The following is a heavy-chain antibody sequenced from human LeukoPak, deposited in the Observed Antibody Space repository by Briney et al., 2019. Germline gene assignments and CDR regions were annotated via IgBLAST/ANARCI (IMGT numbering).Heavy chain of an antibody. CDR1: GYSFTSYW. J-gene: IGHJ4*02. Sequence: GESLKIFCKGSGYSFTSYWIGWVRQMPGKGLEWMGIIYPSDSDTRYSPSFQGQVTISADKSINTAYLQWSSLKASDTAMYYCAKSRFGARGPFDYWGQGTLVTVSS. CDR2: IYPSDSDT. CDR3: AKSRFGARGPFDY. D-gene: IGHD3-10*02. V-gene: IGHV5-51*01.